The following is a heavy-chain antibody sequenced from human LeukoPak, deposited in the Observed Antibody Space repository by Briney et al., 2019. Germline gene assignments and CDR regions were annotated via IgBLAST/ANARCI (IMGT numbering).Heavy chain of an antibody. D-gene: IGHD3-22*01. CDR2: MNPNSGNT. V-gene: IGHV1-8*01. Sequence: ASVKVSCKASGYTFTSYDINWVRQATGQGLEWMGWMNPNSGNTGYAQKFQGRVTMTRNTTISTAYMELSSLRSEDTAVYYCARARGYYYDSSAGAADYWGQGTLVTVSS. CDR3: ARARGYYYDSSAGAADY. J-gene: IGHJ4*02. CDR1: GYTFTSYD.